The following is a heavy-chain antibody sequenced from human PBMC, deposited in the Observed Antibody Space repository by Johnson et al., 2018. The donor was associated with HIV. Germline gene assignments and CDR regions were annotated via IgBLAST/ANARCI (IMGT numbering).Heavy chain of an antibody. CDR2: ISWNSRSI. CDR3: AREGQEFNDAFDI. D-gene: IGHD3-10*01. Sequence: EVQLVESGGGVVQPGRSLRLSCAASGFTFDDYAMHWVRQAPGKGLEWVSGISWNSRSIGYADSVQGRFTISRDNSKNTLYLQMNSLRAEDTAVYYCAREGQEFNDAFDIWGQGTMVTVSS. V-gene: IGHV3-9*01. J-gene: IGHJ3*02. CDR1: GFTFDDYA.